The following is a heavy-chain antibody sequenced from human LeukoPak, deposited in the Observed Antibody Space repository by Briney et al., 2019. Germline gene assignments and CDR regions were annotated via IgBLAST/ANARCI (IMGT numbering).Heavy chain of an antibody. CDR2: IWYDGSNK. D-gene: IGHD3-10*01. V-gene: IGHV3-30*19. J-gene: IGHJ5*02. Sequence: GGSLRLSCAASGFTFSSYGMHWVRQAPGKGLEWVAVIWYDGSNKYYADSVKGRFTISRDNSKNTLYLQMNSLRAEDTAVYYCARESYGSGSYGWFDPWGQGTLVTVSS. CDR1: GFTFSSYG. CDR3: ARESYGSGSYGWFDP.